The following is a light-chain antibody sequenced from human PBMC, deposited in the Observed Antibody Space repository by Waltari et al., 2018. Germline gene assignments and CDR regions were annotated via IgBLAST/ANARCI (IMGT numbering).Light chain of an antibody. J-gene: IGLJ3*02. V-gene: IGLV2-8*01. CDR3: SSYAGSNKGV. CDR2: EVT. Sequence: QSALTQPPSASGSPGQSVTISCTGTSSDVGGYNYVSWYQQHPGKAPKLMIYEVTKRPSGAPDRFSGSKSGNTSSLTVSGLQAEDEADYYCSSYAGSNKGVFGGGTKLTVL. CDR1: SSDVGGYNY.